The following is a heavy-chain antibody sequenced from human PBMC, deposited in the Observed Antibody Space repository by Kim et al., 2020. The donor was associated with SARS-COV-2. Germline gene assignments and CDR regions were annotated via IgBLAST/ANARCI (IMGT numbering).Heavy chain of an antibody. V-gene: IGHV3-23*01. Sequence: GGSLRLSCAASGFTFTEYAMSWVRQAPGKGLEWVSTISSSGDTNYYADSVRGRFTNSRDNSKNTLYLQMNSLRAEDTAVYYCAGFYSWSKHFDYWGQGTLVTVPS. CDR3: AGFYSWSKHFDY. J-gene: IGHJ4*02. D-gene: IGHD1-26*01. CDR1: GFTFTEYA. CDR2: ISSSGDTN.